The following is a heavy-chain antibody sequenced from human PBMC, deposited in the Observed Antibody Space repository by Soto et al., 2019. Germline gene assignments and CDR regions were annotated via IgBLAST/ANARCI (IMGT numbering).Heavy chain of an antibody. Sequence: SDTLSLTCTVSGGSINNHYWSWIRQPPGKGLEWLGYVYYNGITNYNPSLKSRVTMSVDTSKNQLFLNLTSLTAADTAVYYCARVVHYYYMDVWGKGTTVTVSS. V-gene: IGHV4-59*11. CDR1: GGSINNHY. CDR3: ARVVHYYYMDV. J-gene: IGHJ6*03. CDR2: VYYNGIT. D-gene: IGHD3-16*02.